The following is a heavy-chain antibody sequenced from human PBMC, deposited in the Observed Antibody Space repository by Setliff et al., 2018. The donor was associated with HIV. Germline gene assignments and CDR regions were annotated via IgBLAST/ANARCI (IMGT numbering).Heavy chain of an antibody. CDR1: GGSIGTYY. CDR2: IDYSGST. J-gene: IGHJ3*02. Sequence: SETLSLTCTVYGGSIGTYYWSWIRQPPGKGLEWIGYIDYSGSTNYNPSLKSXXXISVDTSKNQFSLKLSSVTAADTAVYYCARQSRWDEPFDIWGQGTXXXVSS. D-gene: IGHD6-13*01. CDR3: ARQSRWDEPFDI. V-gene: IGHV4-59*08.